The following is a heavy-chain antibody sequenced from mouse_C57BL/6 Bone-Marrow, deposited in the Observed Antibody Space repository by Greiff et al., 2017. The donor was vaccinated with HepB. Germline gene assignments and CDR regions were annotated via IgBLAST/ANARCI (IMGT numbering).Heavy chain of an antibody. V-gene: IGHV1-52*01. D-gene: IGHD1-1*01. CDR3: ARRTTVVADYYAMDY. J-gene: IGHJ4*01. CDR2: IDPSDSET. Sequence: QVQLKQPGAELVRPGSSVKLSCKASGYTFTSYWMHWVKQRPIQGLEWIGNIDPSDSETHYNQKFKDKATLTVDKSSSTAYMQLSSLTSEDSAVYYCARRTTVVADYYAMDYWVQGTSVTVSS. CDR1: GYTFTSYW.